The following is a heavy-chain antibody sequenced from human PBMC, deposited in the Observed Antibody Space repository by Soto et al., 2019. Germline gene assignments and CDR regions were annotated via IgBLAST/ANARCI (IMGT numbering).Heavy chain of an antibody. D-gene: IGHD6-19*01. J-gene: IGHJ6*02. CDR3: ARDPPRIAVADHYYYYGMDV. V-gene: IGHV3-33*01. CDR1: GFTFSSYG. Sequence: QVQLVESGGGVVQPGRSLRLSCAESGFTFSSYGMHWVRQAPGKGLEWEAVIWYDGSNKYYADSVKGRFTISRDNSKNTLYLQMNSLRAEDTAVYYCARDPPRIAVADHYYYYGMDVWGQGTTVTVSS. CDR2: IWYDGSNK.